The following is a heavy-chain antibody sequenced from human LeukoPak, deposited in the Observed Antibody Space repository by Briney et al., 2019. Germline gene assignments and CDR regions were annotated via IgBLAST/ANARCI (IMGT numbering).Heavy chain of an antibody. Sequence: SETLSLTCAVSGGSISSGGYSWSWIRQPPGKGLEWIGYIYHSGSTYYNPSLKSRVTISVDRSKNQFSLKLSSVTAADTAVYYCARHPRYSSGWYGFDYWGQGTLVTVSS. CDR3: ARHPRYSSGWYGFDY. D-gene: IGHD6-19*01. V-gene: IGHV4-30-2*01. J-gene: IGHJ4*02. CDR1: GGSISSGGYS. CDR2: IYHSGST.